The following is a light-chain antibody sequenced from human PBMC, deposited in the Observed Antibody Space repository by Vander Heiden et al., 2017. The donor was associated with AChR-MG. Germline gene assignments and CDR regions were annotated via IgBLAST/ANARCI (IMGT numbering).Light chain of an antibody. J-gene: IGKJ4*01. Sequence: DIQMTQSPSSLSASVGDRVTITCQASQDISNYLNWYQQKPGKAPKLLIYDASNLETGVPSRFSGSGSGTDFTFTISSLQPEDIATYYCQQYDNHPLTFGGRTKVEIK. CDR2: DAS. CDR3: QQYDNHPLT. V-gene: IGKV1-33*01. CDR1: QDISNY.